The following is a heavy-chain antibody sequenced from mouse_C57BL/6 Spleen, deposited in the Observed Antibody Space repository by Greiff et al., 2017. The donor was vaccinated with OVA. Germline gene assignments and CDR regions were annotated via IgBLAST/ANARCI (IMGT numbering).Heavy chain of an antibody. Sequence: QVQLQQPGAELVKPGASVKLSCKASGYTFTSYWITWVKQRPGQGLEWIGDIYPGSGSTNYNEKFKSKATLTVDTSTSTAYMQLSSLTSEDSAVYDCARYSYPITTPNHFDDWGKGTLVTVSA. J-gene: IGHJ3*01. V-gene: IGHV1-55*01. CDR2: IYPGSGST. D-gene: IGHD1-1*01. CDR1: GYTFTSYW. CDR3: ARYSYPITTPNHFDD.